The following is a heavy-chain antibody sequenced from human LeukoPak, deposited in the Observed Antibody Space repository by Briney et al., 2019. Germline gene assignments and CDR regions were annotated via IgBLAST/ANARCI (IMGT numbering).Heavy chain of an antibody. D-gene: IGHD5-18*01. V-gene: IGHV3-23*01. CDR2: ISGSGGST. J-gene: IGHJ3*02. CDR1: GFTFSSYG. Sequence: GGSLRLSCAAPGFTFSSYGMSWVRQAPGKGLEWVSAISGSGGSTYYADSVKGRFTISRDNSKNTLYLQMNSLRAEDTAVYYCARGGYSYGYYGAFDIWGQGTMVTVSS. CDR3: ARGGYSYGYYGAFDI.